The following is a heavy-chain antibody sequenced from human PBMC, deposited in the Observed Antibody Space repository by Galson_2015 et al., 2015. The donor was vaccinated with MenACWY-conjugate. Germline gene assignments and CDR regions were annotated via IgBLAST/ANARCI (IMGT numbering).Heavy chain of an antibody. CDR1: GYSFTDSW. CDR3: ARLHTRPRYSGSYYYFDY. CDR2: IYPGDSDT. Sequence: QSGAEVKKPGESLKISCKGSGYSFTDSWIGWVRQMLGKGLEWMGIIYPGDSDTRYSPSFQGQVTISADKSISTAYLQWSSLKASDTAMYYCARLHTRPRYSGSYYYFDYWGQGTLVTVSS. D-gene: IGHD1-26*01. J-gene: IGHJ4*02. V-gene: IGHV5-51*01.